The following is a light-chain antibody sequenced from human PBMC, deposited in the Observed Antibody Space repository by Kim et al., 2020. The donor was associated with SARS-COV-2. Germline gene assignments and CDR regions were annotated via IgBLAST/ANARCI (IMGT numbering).Light chain of an antibody. V-gene: IGLV3-19*01. J-gene: IGLJ3*02. CDR2: GRN. CDR3: QSRDSGGRVM. CDR1: SLRSYY. Sequence: SSELTQDPVVSVALGQTVRITCQGDSLRSYYATWYQQKPRQAPVLVIYGRNNRPSGIPDRFSGSASGNTASLTISGTQAEDEADFYCQSRDSGGRVMFGGVTQLTV.